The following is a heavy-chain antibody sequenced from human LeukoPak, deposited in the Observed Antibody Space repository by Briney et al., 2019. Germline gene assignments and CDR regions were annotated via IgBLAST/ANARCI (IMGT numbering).Heavy chain of an antibody. CDR1: GVSLSTSGVG. D-gene: IGHD6-13*01. Sequence: SGPTLVKPTQTLTLTCTFSGVSLSTSGVGVGWIRQPPGKALEWLALIYWNDDKRYSPSLKSRLTITKDTSKNQVVLTMTNMDPVDTATYYCAHRRRAGSWYPDAFDIWGQGTMVTVSS. J-gene: IGHJ3*02. V-gene: IGHV2-5*01. CDR3: AHRRRAGSWYPDAFDI. CDR2: IYWNDDK.